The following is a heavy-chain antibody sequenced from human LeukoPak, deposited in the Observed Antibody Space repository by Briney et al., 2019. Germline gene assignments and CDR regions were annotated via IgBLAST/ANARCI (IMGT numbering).Heavy chain of an antibody. V-gene: IGHV1-69*13. D-gene: IGHD1-26*01. CDR3: AKEGVLGATMTNNWFDP. J-gene: IGHJ5*02. Sequence: ASVKVSCKASGGTFSSYAISWVRQAPGQGLEWMGGIIPIFGTPNYAQNFQGRVTITADESASTAYMELTSLGSEDTAVYYCAKEGVLGATMTNNWFDPWGQGTLVTVSS. CDR1: GGTFSSYA. CDR2: IIPIFGTP.